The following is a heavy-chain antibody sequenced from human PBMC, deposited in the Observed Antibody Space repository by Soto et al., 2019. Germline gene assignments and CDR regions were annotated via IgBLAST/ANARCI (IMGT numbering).Heavy chain of an antibody. CDR1: GFTFSDHY. Sequence: EVQLVESGGGLVQPGGSLRLSCAASGFTFSDHYMEWVRQAPGKGLEWVGRIRNKANSYTTEYGASVKGRVTISRDDSKNSLSLQMNSLKTEDTAVYYCASAGFGELKYFDYWGQGTLVTVSS. CDR2: IRNKANSYTT. V-gene: IGHV3-72*01. CDR3: ASAGFGELKYFDY. J-gene: IGHJ4*02. D-gene: IGHD3-10*01.